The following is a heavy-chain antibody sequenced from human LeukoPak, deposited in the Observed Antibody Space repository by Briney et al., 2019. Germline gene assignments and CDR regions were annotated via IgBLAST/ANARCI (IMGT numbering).Heavy chain of an antibody. CDR1: GYTFTSYY. CDR2: INPRGTST. Sequence: GASVKVSCKASGYTFTSYYMHWVRQAPGQGLEWMGLINPRGTSTIYAEKFQGRVTMTRDMSTSTVYMELSSLRSEDTAVYYCARERTSWNSFDYWGQGTLVTVSS. D-gene: IGHD1-7*01. J-gene: IGHJ4*02. CDR3: ARERTSWNSFDY. V-gene: IGHV1-46*01.